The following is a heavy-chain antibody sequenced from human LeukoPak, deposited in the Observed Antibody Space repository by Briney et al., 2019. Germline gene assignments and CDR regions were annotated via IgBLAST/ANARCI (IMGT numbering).Heavy chain of an antibody. CDR1: GFTFSDYW. CDR3: ARARYSDF. J-gene: IGHJ4*02. Sequence: GGSLRLSCVASGFTFSDYWMTWVRQAPGKGLEWVANIKEDGSEKNYADSVKGRFTISRDNAKNSLYLQMNSLKGEDTAVYYCARARYSDFWGQGTLVTVSS. V-gene: IGHV3-7*01. CDR2: IKEDGSEK.